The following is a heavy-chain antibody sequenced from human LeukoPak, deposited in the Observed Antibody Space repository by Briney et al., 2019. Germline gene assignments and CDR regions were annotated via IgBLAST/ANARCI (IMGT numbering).Heavy chain of an antibody. Sequence: KPSETLSLTCTVFGGSVSGDSLYWSWIRQSPGKGLEWIGYVSYSAYTHYNPSLESRVTISIDTSKNQFSLYLSSVTTADTAVYYCACWVRGRNPRLDCWGKGTLVTVSS. CDR2: VSYSAYT. D-gene: IGHD3-10*01. J-gene: IGHJ4*02. CDR1: GGSVSGDSLY. V-gene: IGHV4-61*01. CDR3: ACWVRGRNPRLDC.